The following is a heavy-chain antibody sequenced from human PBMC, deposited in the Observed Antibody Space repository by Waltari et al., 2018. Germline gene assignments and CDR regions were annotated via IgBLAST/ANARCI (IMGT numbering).Heavy chain of an antibody. Sequence: ELQLVESVVGLVQPGESLRLSCTASGFTFMSYFMHWFRQAPRKGLVLVTRINSDGRSTINADSVKGRFTISRDNAKNTLYLQMNSLRAEDTAVYYCAREINWNDGGRFFDSWGQGTLVTVSS. D-gene: IGHD1-20*01. CDR3: AREINWNDGGRFFDS. V-gene: IGHV3-74*01. CDR1: GFTFMSYF. CDR2: INSDGRST. J-gene: IGHJ4*02.